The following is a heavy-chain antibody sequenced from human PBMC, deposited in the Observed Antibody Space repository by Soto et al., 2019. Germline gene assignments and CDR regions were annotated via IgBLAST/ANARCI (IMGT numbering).Heavy chain of an antibody. CDR3: TSSEDCTKGVCDY. CDR2: IRSKANNDAT. CDR1: GFTFIDSA. V-gene: IGHV3-73*01. D-gene: IGHD2-8*01. J-gene: IGHJ4*02. Sequence: GGSLRLSCAASGFTFIDSAVHWVRQASGKGLEWVGRIRSKANNDATAYDESVKGRFTISRDDSKNTAYLQMNSLKIEDTAVYYCTSSEDCTKGVCDYWGQGTMVTVSS.